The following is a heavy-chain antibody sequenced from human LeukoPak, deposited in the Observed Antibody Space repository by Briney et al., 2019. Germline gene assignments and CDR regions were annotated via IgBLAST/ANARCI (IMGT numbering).Heavy chain of an antibody. D-gene: IGHD3-9*01. CDR1: GFAFSSYE. CDR3: ARDHYDILTGYYKPFDY. CDR2: ISSSGSTI. V-gene: IGHV3-48*03. Sequence: GGSLRLSCAASGFAFSSYEMNWVRQAPGKGLEWVSYISSSGSTICYADSVKGRFTISRDNAKNSLYLQMNSLRAEDTAVYYCARDHYDILTGYYKPFDYWGQGTLVTVSS. J-gene: IGHJ4*02.